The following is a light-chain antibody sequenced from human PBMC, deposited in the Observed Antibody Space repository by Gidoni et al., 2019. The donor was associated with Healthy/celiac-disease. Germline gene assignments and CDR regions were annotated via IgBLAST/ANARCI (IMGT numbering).Light chain of an antibody. J-gene: IGKJ2*01. CDR2: GAS. V-gene: IGKV3-20*01. Sequence: LSCRASQSVSSSYLAWYQQKPGQAPRLLIYGASSRATGIPDRFSGSGSGTDFTLTISRLEPEDFAVYYCQQYGSSPLTFGQGTKLEIK. CDR3: QQYGSSPLT. CDR1: QSVSSSY.